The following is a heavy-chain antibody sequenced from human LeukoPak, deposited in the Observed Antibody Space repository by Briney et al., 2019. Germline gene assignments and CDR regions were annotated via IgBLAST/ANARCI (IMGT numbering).Heavy chain of an antibody. Sequence: KSSETLSLTCSVSGYSISTGFYWGWIRQPPGKGLEWIGSIYHSGTTYYNSSLKSRVNISVDTSKNQFSLKLSSVTAADTGVYYCARDFIRGQGTLVTVSS. J-gene: IGHJ4*02. V-gene: IGHV4-38-2*02. CDR1: GYSISTGFY. CDR2: IYHSGTT. D-gene: IGHD3-16*02. CDR3: ARDFI.